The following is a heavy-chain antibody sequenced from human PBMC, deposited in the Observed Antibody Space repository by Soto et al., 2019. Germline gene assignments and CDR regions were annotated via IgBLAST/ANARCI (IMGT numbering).Heavy chain of an antibody. Sequence: PGGSLRLSCAASGFTFSTFGMHWVRQTPGKGLVWVSRINSDGSRTNYADPVKGRFTISRDNAKNTLYLQMNSLSDEDTVVYYCARDRDYYGSSLAYWGQGTLVTVSS. CDR3: ARDRDYYGSSLAY. CDR2: INSDGSRT. V-gene: IGHV3-74*01. J-gene: IGHJ4*02. D-gene: IGHD3-10*01. CDR1: GFTFSTFG.